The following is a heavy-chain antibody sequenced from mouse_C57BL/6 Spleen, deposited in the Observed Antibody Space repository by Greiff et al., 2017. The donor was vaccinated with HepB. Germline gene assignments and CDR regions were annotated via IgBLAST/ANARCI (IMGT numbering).Heavy chain of an antibody. V-gene: IGHV5-9*01. CDR3: ARQIPAWFAY. CDR1: GFTFSSYT. CDR2: ISGGGGNT. D-gene: IGHD5-1-1*01. Sequence: EVQGVESGGGLVKPGGSLKLSCAASGFTFSSYTMSWVRQTPEKRLEWVATISGGGGNTYYPDSVKGRFTISRDNAKNTLYLQMSSLRSEDTALYYCARQIPAWFAYWGQRTLVTVSA. J-gene: IGHJ3*01.